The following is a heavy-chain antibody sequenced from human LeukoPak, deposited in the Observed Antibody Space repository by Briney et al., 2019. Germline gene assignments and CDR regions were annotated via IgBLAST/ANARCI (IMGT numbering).Heavy chain of an antibody. D-gene: IGHD1/OR15-1a*01. V-gene: IGHV1-18*01. CDR3: ARDQQQGDHYSFYYMDF. CDR2: ISPHKGNT. J-gene: IGHJ6*03. Sequence: ASVKVSCKGSGYSFSNHGITWVRQAPGQGLEWIGWISPHKGNTNYQQRLQGRLIMTTDASASTAYMELRDLRSDDTAIYYCARDQQQGDHYSFYYMDFWGEGTTVIVSS. CDR1: GYSFSNHG.